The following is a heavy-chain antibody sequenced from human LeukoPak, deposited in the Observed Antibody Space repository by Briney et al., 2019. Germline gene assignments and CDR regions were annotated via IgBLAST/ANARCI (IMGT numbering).Heavy chain of an antibody. D-gene: IGHD5-18*01. CDR3: ARAREWIQLRDAFDI. Sequence: PSETLSLTCTVSGGSISSYYWSWIRQPPGKGLEWIGYIYYSGSTNYNPSLKSRVTISVDTSKNQFSLKLSSVTAADTAVYYCARAREWIQLRDAFDIWGQGTMVTVPS. CDR1: GGSISSYY. CDR2: IYYSGST. J-gene: IGHJ3*02. V-gene: IGHV4-59*01.